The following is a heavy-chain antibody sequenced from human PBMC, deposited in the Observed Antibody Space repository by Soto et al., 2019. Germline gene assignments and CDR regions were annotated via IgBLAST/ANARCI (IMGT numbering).Heavy chain of an antibody. CDR1: GDSISNFHW. CDR3: ARDGGELLQSGGGWFDP. Sequence: VQLHESGPGLVKASGTLSLTCAVSGDSISNFHWWTWLRQPPGRGLEWIGEIFHSGSTTYNPSLKSRVTIAAAESTNPSSLNRNSVPAADPAVDYCARDGGELLQSGGGWFDPWGPGILVIVSS. J-gene: IGHJ5*02. V-gene: IGHV4-4*02. CDR2: IFHSGST. D-gene: IGHD3-10*01.